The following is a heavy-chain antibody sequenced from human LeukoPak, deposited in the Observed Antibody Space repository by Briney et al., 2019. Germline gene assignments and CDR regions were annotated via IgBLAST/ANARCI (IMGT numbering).Heavy chain of an antibody. V-gene: IGHV3-23*01. Sequence: PGGFLRLSCAASGFTFNNYAMNWVRQAPGKGLEWVSAISGSGGSTYYADSVKGRFTISRDNSKNTLYLQMNSLRAEDTAVYYCAEEIGYCSTTSCAAFHYWGQGTLATVSS. CDR2: ISGSGGST. D-gene: IGHD2-2*01. CDR1: GFTFNNYA. J-gene: IGHJ4*02. CDR3: AEEIGYCSTTSCAAFHY.